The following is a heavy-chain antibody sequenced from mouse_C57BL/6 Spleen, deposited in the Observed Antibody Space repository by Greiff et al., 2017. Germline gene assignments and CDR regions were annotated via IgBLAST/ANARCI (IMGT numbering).Heavy chain of an antibody. J-gene: IGHJ2*01. D-gene: IGHD1-1*01. V-gene: IGHV1-64*01. CDR2: IHPNSGST. CDR3: AREELVLRSYYFGY. Sequence: QVQLQQPGAELVKPGASVKLSCKASGYTFTSYWMHWVKQRPGQGLEWIGMIHPNSGSTNYNEKFKSKATLTVDKSSSTAYMQLSSLTSEDSAVYYCAREELVLRSYYFGYWGQGTTLTVSS. CDR1: GYTFTSYW.